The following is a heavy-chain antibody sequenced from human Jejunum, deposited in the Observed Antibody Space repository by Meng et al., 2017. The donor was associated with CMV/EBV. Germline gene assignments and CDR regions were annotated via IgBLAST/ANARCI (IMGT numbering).Heavy chain of an antibody. CDR3: TRDNLSGSYYFDY. CDR2: IYNNGNT. Sequence: VNLSWSPSCRRKPSCHLSLTCLFSGASINGYYCSWIRQPAGKGLEWIGRIYNNGNTNYNPSLKSRVTMSVDTSKNQFSLKLSSVTAADTAVYYCTRDNLSGSYYFDYWGQGTLVTVSS. CDR1: GASINGYY. D-gene: IGHD1-26*01. J-gene: IGHJ4*02. V-gene: IGHV4-4*07.